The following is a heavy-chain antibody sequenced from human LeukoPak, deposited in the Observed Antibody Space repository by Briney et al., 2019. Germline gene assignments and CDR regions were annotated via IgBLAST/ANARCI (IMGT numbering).Heavy chain of an antibody. CDR2: INHSGST. V-gene: IGHV4-34*01. CDR3: ARGYYYGSGSYLYYYYGMDV. D-gene: IGHD3-10*01. Sequence: PSETLSLTCAVYGGSFSGYYWSWIRQPPGRGLEWIGEINHSGSTNYNPSLKSRVTISVDTSKNQSSLKLSSVTAADTAVYYCARGYYYGSGSYLYYYYGMDVWGQGTTVTVSS. CDR1: GGSFSGYY. J-gene: IGHJ6*02.